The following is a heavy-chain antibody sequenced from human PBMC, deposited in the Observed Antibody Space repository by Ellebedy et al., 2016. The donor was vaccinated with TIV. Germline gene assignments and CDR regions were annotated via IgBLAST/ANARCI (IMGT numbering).Heavy chain of an antibody. CDR3: ARHLQTWSPRDAFDI. Sequence: GESLKISCEGSGYRFSSYWIGWVRQMPGKGLDWMGIIYPGGSHTTYSPSFQGQVTISADKSIRSAYLQWSSLKASDTAMYYCARHLQTWSPRDAFDIWGQGTMVTVSS. CDR1: GYRFSSYW. D-gene: IGHD5-18*01. J-gene: IGHJ3*02. V-gene: IGHV5-51*01. CDR2: IYPGGSHT.